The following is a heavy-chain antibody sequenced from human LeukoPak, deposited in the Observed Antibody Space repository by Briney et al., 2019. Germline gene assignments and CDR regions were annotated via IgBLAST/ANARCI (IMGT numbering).Heavy chain of an antibody. CDR2: IYSGGST. CDR3: ARGDFGDHVWVDAFDI. CDR1: GFTVSSNY. J-gene: IGHJ3*02. D-gene: IGHD4/OR15-4a*01. Sequence: PGGSLRLSCAASGFTVSSNYMSWVRQAPGKGLEWVSVIYSGGSTYYADSVKGRFTISRDNSKNTLYLQMNSLRAEDTAVYYCARGDFGDHVWVDAFDIWGQGTMVTVSS. V-gene: IGHV3-53*01.